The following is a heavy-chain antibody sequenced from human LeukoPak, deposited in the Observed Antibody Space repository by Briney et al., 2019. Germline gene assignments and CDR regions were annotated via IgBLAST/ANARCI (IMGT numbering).Heavy chain of an antibody. CDR2: ISGSGGST. Sequence: GSLRLSCAASGFTFSSYAMSWVRQAPGKGLEWVSAISGSGGSTYYADSVKGRFTISRDNSKNTLYLQMNSLRAEDTAVYYCAKGDDYGDYFAYFDYWGQGTLVTVSS. J-gene: IGHJ4*02. CDR3: AKGDDYGDYFAYFDY. D-gene: IGHD4-17*01. CDR1: GFTFSSYA. V-gene: IGHV3-23*01.